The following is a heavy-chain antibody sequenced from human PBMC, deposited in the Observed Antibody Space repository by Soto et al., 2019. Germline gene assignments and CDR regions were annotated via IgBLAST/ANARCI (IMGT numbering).Heavy chain of an antibody. V-gene: IGHV5-10-1*01. J-gene: IGHJ4*02. Sequence: GESLKISCKGSGDSFTTDWIGWVRQMPGKGLEWMGRIDPSDSYTNYSPSFQGHVTISADKSISTAYLQWSSLKASDTAMYYCAREYSSSWYMGYWGQGTLVTVS. CDR2: IDPSDSYT. D-gene: IGHD6-13*01. CDR1: GDSFTTDW. CDR3: AREYSSSWYMGY.